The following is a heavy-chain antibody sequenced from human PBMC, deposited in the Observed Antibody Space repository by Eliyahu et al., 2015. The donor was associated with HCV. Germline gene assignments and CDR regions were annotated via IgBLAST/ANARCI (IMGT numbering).Heavy chain of an antibody. J-gene: IGHJ3*02. CDR3: ARGRGVTFAFDI. Sequence: QVQLVESGGGVVQPGRSLRLSCAAXGFTFSSYDLDWVRQAPGKGLEWVTLISYDGSNKYYADSVKGRFTISRDNSKNTLYLQMNGLRAEDTALYYCARGRGVTFAFDIWGQGTMVTVSS. V-gene: IGHV3-30-3*01. CDR1: GFTFSSYD. CDR2: ISYDGSNK. D-gene: IGHD2-21*02.